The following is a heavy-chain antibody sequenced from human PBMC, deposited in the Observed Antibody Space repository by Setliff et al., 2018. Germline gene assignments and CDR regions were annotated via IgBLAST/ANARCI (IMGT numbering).Heavy chain of an antibody. D-gene: IGHD1-1*01. CDR3: VRGTNGWNGVDY. V-gene: IGHV3-74*01. Sequence: GGSLRLSCAASGRTLTTYWMHWVRQVPGKGLVWVARITPDGRRTDYADSVKGRFTVSRDNAENTLYLNMNSLGADDTAVYYCVRGTNGWNGVDYWGQGTLVTVSS. CDR2: ITPDGRRT. J-gene: IGHJ4*02. CDR1: GRTLTTYW.